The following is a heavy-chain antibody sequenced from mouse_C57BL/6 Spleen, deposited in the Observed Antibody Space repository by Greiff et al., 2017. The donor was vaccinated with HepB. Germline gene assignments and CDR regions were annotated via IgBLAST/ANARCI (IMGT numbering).Heavy chain of an antibody. CDR2: IYPGDGDT. D-gene: IGHD2-3*01. Sequence: QVQLQQSGAELVKPGASVKISCKASGYAFSSYWMNWVKQRPGKGLEWIGQIYPGDGDTNYNGKFKGKATLTADKSSSTAYMQLSSLTSEDSAVYCCARGDDGYYDYYAMDYWGQGTSVTVSS. CDR1: GYAFSSYW. V-gene: IGHV1-80*01. J-gene: IGHJ4*01. CDR3: ARGDDGYYDYYAMDY.